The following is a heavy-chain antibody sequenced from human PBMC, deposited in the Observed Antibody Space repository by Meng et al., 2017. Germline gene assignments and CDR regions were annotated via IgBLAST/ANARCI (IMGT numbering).Heavy chain of an antibody. V-gene: IGHV4-34*01. CDR2: INHSGST. J-gene: IGHJ4*02. CDR3: ARGLPPYYDSMRGNFDY. Sequence: SDTLSLTCAVYGGSFSGYYWSWIRQPPGNGLEWIGEINHSGSTNYNPSLTSRVTISVDTSKNQFSLKLSSVTAADTAVYYCARGLPPYYDSMRGNFDYWGQGTLVTVSS. D-gene: IGHD3-22*01. CDR1: GGSFSGYY.